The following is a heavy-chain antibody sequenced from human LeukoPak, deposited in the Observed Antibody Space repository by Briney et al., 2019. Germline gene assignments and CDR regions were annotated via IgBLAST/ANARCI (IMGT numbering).Heavy chain of an antibody. CDR3: ARDVNGNWFDP. CDR2: IYTSGST. D-gene: IGHD2-8*01. CDR1: GGSISSGSYY. V-gene: IGHV4-61*02. Sequence: SETLSLTCTVSGGSISSGSYYWSWIRQPAGKGLEWIGRIYTSGSTNYNPSLKSRVTISVDTSKNQFSLKLSSVTAADTAVYYCARDVNGNWFDPWGQGTLVTVSS. J-gene: IGHJ5*02.